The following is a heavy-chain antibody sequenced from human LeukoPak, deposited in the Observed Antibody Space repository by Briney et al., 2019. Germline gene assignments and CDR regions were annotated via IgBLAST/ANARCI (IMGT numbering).Heavy chain of an antibody. D-gene: IGHD3-22*01. CDR1: GGSISSSNW. V-gene: IGHV4-4*02. J-gene: IGHJ3*02. CDR2: IYHSGST. Sequence: SGTLSLTCAVSGGSISSSNWWSWVRQPPGKGLEWIGEIYHSGSTNYNPSLKSRVTISVDTSKNQFSLKLSSVTAADTAVYYCARETHYYDSSGYPVLNAFDIWGQGTMVTVSS. CDR3: ARETHYYDSSGYPVLNAFDI.